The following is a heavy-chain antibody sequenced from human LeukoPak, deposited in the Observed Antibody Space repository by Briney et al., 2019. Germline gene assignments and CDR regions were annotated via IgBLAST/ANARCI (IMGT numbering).Heavy chain of an antibody. V-gene: IGHV4-34*01. CDR3: ARGGTFGEPFSRS. Sequence: PSETLSLTCAVYGGSFSGFYWTWIRQPPGKGLEWIGEINQSGINNYSTSLKSRMVISVDTSKKQFSLKLNSVTAADTAVYYCARGGTFGEPFSRSWGQGTLVTVSS. CDR1: GGSFSGFY. CDR2: INQSGIN. J-gene: IGHJ4*02. D-gene: IGHD3-10*01.